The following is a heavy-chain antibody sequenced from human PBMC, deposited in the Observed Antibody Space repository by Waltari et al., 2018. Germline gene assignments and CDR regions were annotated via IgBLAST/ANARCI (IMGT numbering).Heavy chain of an antibody. J-gene: IGHJ4*02. V-gene: IGHV1-2*07. CDR2: INPSRGDP. CDR3: AVIEYSSLPPIDY. CDR1: GYMFTAYY. D-gene: IGHD6-19*01. Sequence: QVQLVQSGAEVEKPGASVKVSCKTSGYMFTAYYMHWVRQAPGQGLEWMGWINPSRGDPNYAHKFQGGVTMTRDTSIDTAYMELGRLRSDDTAVYYCAVIEYSSLPPIDYWGQGTPVTVSS.